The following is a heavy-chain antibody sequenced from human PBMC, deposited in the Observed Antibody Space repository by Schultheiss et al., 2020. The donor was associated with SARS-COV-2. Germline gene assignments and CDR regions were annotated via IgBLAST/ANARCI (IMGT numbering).Heavy chain of an antibody. J-gene: IGHJ4*02. CDR1: GGSISSYY. V-gene: IGHV4-4*07. CDR2: IYTSGST. Sequence: SETLSLTCTVSGGSISSYYWSWIRQPAGKGLEWIGRIYTSGSTNYNPSLKIRVTMSVDTSKNQFSLKLSSVTAADTAVYYCAREGRYDFWSGYYIDYWGQGTLVTVSS. D-gene: IGHD3-3*01. CDR3: AREGRYDFWSGYYIDY.